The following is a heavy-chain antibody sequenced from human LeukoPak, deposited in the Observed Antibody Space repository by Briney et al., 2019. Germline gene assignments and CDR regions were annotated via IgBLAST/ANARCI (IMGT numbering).Heavy chain of an antibody. CDR1: GFTFSSYG. CDR2: ISYDGSNK. D-gene: IGHD3-22*01. CDR3: AKTLPPLCYYDSSGYSLPQKPLDY. V-gene: IGHV3-30*18. J-gene: IGHJ4*02. Sequence: GGSLRLSCAASGFTFSSYGMHWVRQAPGKGLEWVAVISYDGSNKYYADSVKGRFTISRDNSKNTLYLQMNSLRAEDTAVYYCAKTLPPLCYYDSSGYSLPQKPLDYWGQGTLVTVSS.